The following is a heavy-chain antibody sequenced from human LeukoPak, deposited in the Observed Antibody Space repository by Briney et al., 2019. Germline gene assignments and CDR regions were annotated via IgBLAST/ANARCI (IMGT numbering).Heavy chain of an antibody. CDR1: GYTFTGYY. CDR2: INPNSGGT. Sequence: ASVKVSCKASGYTFTGYYMHWVRQAPGQGLEWMGWINPNSGGTNYAQKFQGRVTMTRDTSISTAYMELSRLRSDDTAVYYCARVPGYSSSWYYYYDMDVWGQGTTVTVSS. D-gene: IGHD6-13*01. V-gene: IGHV1-2*02. CDR3: ARVPGYSSSWYYYYDMDV. J-gene: IGHJ6*02.